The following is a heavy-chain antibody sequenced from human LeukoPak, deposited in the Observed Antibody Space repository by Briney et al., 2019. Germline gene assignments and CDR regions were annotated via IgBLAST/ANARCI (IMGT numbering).Heavy chain of an antibody. D-gene: IGHD6-13*01. Sequence: ASVKVSCKASGYTFTGYYMHWVRQAPGQGLEWMGWINPNSGNTGYAQKFQGRVTMTRNTSISTAYMELSSLRSEDTAVYYCARGSVAAPHDYWGQGTLVTVSS. CDR1: GYTFTGYY. V-gene: IGHV1-8*02. CDR3: ARGSVAAPHDY. CDR2: INPNSGNT. J-gene: IGHJ4*02.